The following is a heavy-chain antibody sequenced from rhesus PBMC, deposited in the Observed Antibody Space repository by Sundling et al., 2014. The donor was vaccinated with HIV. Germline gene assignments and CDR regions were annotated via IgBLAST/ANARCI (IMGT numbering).Heavy chain of an antibody. J-gene: IGHJ4*01. CDR1: GGSTSDSYR. D-gene: IGHD3-9*01. Sequence: QVQLQESGPGVVKPSETLSLTCAVSGGSTSDSYRWTWIRQSPGRGLEWIGNIYGSSPHMNYNPSLKSRVTISKDTSKNQFSLKLTSVTAADTAVYYCARDVGYYVDHNGYHYSEYFDSWGQGVLVTVSS. CDR3: ARDVGYYVDHNGYHYSEYFDS. CDR2: IYGSSPHM. V-gene: IGHV4S10*01.